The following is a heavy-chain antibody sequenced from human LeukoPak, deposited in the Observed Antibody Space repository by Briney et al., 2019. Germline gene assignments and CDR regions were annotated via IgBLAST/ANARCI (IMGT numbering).Heavy chain of an antibody. J-gene: IGHJ3*02. D-gene: IGHD3-22*01. CDR2: IIPIFGTA. V-gene: IGHV1-69*13. Sequence: ASVKVSCKASGGTFSSYAISWVRQAPGQGLECMGGIIPIFGTANYAQKFQGRVTITADESTSTAYMELSSLRSEDTAVYYCASYYYDSSDLYAFDIWGQGTMVTVSS. CDR1: GGTFSSYA. CDR3: ASYYYDSSDLYAFDI.